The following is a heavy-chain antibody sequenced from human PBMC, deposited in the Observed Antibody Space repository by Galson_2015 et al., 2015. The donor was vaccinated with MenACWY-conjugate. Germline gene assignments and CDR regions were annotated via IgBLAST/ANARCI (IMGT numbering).Heavy chain of an antibody. CDR1: GGSISSYY. V-gene: IGHV4-59*08. Sequence: SETLSLTCTVSGGSISSYYLSWIRQPPGKGLEWIGYIYYSGSTYYNPSLKSRVTISVDTSKNQFSLNLTSMTAADTAVYYCARRHCSSGSCFFDYWGQGTPVTVSS. CDR2: IYYSGST. D-gene: IGHD2-15*01. CDR3: ARRHCSSGSCFFDY. J-gene: IGHJ4*02.